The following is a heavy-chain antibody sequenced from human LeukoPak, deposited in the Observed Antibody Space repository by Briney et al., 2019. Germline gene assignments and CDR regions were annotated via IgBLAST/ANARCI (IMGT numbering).Heavy chain of an antibody. J-gene: IGHJ6*02. D-gene: IGHD1-26*01. Sequence: ASVTVSCKASGYTFTSYYMHWVRQAPGQGLEWVAWISAYNSNKNSAEKFQGRVTMTIDTSTSTAYMELRSLKSDDTAVYYCVRHIKPAGPWDGMDVWGQGTTVIVSS. CDR2: ISAYNSNK. CDR3: VRHIKPAGPWDGMDV. V-gene: IGHV1-18*04. CDR1: GYTFTSYY.